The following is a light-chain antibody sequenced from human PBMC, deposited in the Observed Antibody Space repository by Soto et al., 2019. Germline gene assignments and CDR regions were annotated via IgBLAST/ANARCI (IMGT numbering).Light chain of an antibody. CDR2: AAS. CDR3: PQSYSTPWT. Sequence: DIQMTQSPSSLSASVGDRVTITCRASQSISSYLNWYQQKPGKAPKLLIYAASSLQSGVPSRFSGSGSVTDFTLTISSLQPEDFATYYCPQSYSTPWTFGQGTKVEIK. J-gene: IGKJ1*01. V-gene: IGKV1-39*01. CDR1: QSISSY.